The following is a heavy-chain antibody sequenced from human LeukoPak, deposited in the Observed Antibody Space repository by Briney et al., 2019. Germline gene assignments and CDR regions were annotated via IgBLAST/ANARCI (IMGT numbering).Heavy chain of an antibody. CDR1: GYSFTSHA. CDR3: AKEATSRRAFDI. J-gene: IGHJ3*02. CDR2: LNTNTGNP. Sequence: ASVKVSCKASGYSFTSHALNWLRQAPGQGPEWMGWLNTNTGNPTYAQGFTGRFVFSLDTSVSTAYLQISSLKAEDTAVYYCAKEATSRRAFDIWGQGTMVTVSS. V-gene: IGHV7-4-1*02.